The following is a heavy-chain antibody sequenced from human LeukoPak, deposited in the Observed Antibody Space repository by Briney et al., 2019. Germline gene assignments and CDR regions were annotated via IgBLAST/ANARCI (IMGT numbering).Heavy chain of an antibody. J-gene: IGHJ4*02. CDR2: INHSGST. V-gene: IGHV4-34*01. Sequence: SETLSLTCAVYGGSFSGYYWSWIRQPPGEGLEWIGEINHSGSTNYNPSLKSRVTISVDTSKNQFSLKLSSVTAADTAVYYCARGVRSSIYSYGFMNYWGQGTLVTVSS. CDR3: ARGVRSSIYSYGFMNY. CDR1: GGSFSGYY. D-gene: IGHD5-18*01.